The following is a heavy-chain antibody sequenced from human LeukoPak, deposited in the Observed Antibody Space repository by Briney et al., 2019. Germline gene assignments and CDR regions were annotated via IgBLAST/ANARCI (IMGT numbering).Heavy chain of an antibody. CDR2: ISGRGGST. CDR1: GVTFSSYA. CDR3: AKDRRSRWGAFDY. V-gene: IGHV3-23*01. J-gene: IGHJ4*02. Sequence: PGGSLRLSCAASGVTFSSYAMSWVRQAPGKGREWVSAISGRGGSTYYADSVKGRFTISRDNSKNTLYLQMNSLRAEDTAVYYCAKDRRSRWGAFDYWRQGPLVTVSS. D-gene: IGHD6-13*01.